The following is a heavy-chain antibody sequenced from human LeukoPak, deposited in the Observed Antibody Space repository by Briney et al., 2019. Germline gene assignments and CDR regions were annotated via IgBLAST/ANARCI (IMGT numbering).Heavy chain of an antibody. V-gene: IGHV3-23*01. CDR3: AGIAAAFDY. Sequence: GSLRLFFAAPGFPLSSYAMSRVRQAPGEGLEWVSAISGSGGSTYYADSVKGRFTISRDNSKNTLYLQMNSLRAEDTAVYYCAGIAAAFDYWGQGTLVTVSS. J-gene: IGHJ4*02. CDR1: GFPLSSYA. CDR2: ISGSGGST. D-gene: IGHD6-13*01.